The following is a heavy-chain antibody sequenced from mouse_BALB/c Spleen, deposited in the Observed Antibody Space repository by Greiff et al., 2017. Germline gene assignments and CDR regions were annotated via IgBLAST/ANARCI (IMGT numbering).Heavy chain of an antibody. CDR1: GFTFSSYA. Sequence: EVHLVESGGGLVKPGGSLKLSCAASGFTFSSYAMSWVRQTPEKRLEWVASISSGGSTYYPDSVKGRFTISRDNARNILYLQMSSLRSEDTAMYYCARTLITTVVARGYFDVWGAGTTVTVSS. CDR3: ARTLITTVVARGYFDV. J-gene: IGHJ1*01. D-gene: IGHD1-1*01. CDR2: ISSGGST. V-gene: IGHV5-6-5*01.